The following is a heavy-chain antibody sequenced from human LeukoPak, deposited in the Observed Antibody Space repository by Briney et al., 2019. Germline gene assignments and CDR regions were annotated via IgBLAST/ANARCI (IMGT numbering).Heavy chain of an antibody. CDR1: GFTVSTYY. CDR3: ARGLGYCTSNTCLLPFDY. Sequence: PGGSLRLSCAASGFTVSTYYMTWVRQAPGKGLACVSVIYSGGSTYYADSVKGRFTVSRDNSKNTLYLQMNSLRAEDTAMYYCARGLGYCTSNTCLLPFDYWGQGTLVTVSS. CDR2: IYSGGST. D-gene: IGHD2-8*01. V-gene: IGHV3-53*01. J-gene: IGHJ4*02.